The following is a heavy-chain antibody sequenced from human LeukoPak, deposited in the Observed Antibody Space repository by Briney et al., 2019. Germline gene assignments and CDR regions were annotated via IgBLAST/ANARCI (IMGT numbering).Heavy chain of an antibody. J-gene: IGHJ4*02. V-gene: IGHV3-23*01. CDR2: ISDGGGRT. CDR1: GFTFRTFA. Sequence: GGSLRLSCGVSGFTFRTFAMGWVRQAPGGGLGWVSGISDGGGRTFYAESVKGRFTVSRDNSKNTLYLRMNSLRAEDTAIYYCTKNQILDDTGSWYAYWGQGTLVTVSS. D-gene: IGHD6-13*01. CDR3: TKNQILDDTGSWYAY.